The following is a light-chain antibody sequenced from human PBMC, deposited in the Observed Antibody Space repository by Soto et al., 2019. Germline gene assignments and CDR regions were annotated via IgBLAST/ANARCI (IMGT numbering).Light chain of an antibody. CDR1: RSVSSY. CDR2: DAS. J-gene: IGKJ1*01. Sequence: EIVLTQSPATLSLSPGERATLSCRASRSVSSYLAWYQQKPGQAPRLLIYDASKRATGVPARFSGSGLGTDYTLTISRLEPEDFAVYYCQQYGSSGTFGQGTKVDIK. CDR3: QQYGSSGT. V-gene: IGKV3-20*01.